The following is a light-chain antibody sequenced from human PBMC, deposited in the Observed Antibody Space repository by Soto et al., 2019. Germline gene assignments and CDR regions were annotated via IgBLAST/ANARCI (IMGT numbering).Light chain of an antibody. CDR3: QQRSDWPVT. CDR1: QSISNY. V-gene: IGKV3-11*01. J-gene: IGKJ3*01. CDR2: ETS. Sequence: EIVLTQSPATLSLSPGEGATLSCRASQSISNYLVWYQQKPGQAPRVLIYETSQRATGIPARFSGTGSGTDFTLTISSLEPEDFAVYYCQQRSDWPVTFGPGTKVDIK.